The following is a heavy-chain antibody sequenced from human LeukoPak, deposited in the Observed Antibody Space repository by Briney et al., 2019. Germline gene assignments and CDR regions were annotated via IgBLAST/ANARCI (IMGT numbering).Heavy chain of an antibody. CDR2: IKNDGSEK. J-gene: IGHJ4*02. CDR1: GFVFRNYF. V-gene: IGHV3-7*01. Sequence: GGSLRLSCAASGFVFRNYFMSWVRQAPGKGLEWVASIKNDGSEKYYVDSVRGRYTISRDNTENSLYLQMSSLRAEDTAVYYCATDRGWRTSGYYLYYFEYWGQGTLVTVSS. CDR3: ATDRGWRTSGYYLYYFEY. D-gene: IGHD3-3*01.